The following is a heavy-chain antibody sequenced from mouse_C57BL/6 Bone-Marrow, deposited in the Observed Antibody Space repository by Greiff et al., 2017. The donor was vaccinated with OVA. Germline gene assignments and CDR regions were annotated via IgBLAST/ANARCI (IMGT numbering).Heavy chain of an antibody. CDR3: ARVVDGYLYAMDY. J-gene: IGHJ4*01. CDR2: ISDGGSYN. D-gene: IGHD2-3*01. Sequence: EVKLQESGGGLVKPGGSLKLSCAASGFTFSSYAMSWVRQTPEKRLEWVATISDGGSYNYYPDKVKGRFTIYRDNAKNKLYLQMSHLKSEDTARYYCARVVDGYLYAMDYWGQGTSVTVSS. V-gene: IGHV5-4*03. CDR1: GFTFSSYA.